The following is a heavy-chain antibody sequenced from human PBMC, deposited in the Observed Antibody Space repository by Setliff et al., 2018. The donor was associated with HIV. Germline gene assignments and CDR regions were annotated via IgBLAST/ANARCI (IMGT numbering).Heavy chain of an antibody. Sequence: ASVKVSCKASGYSFTSYGLSWVRQAPGQGLEWMGSITTYNGGTNYAQKFQGRVTMTTDTSTSTAYMDLRSLRSDDTAVYYCTRGGYSGAFLDYFNIWGQGTMVTVSS. D-gene: IGHD1-26*01. J-gene: IGHJ3*02. CDR1: GYSFTSYG. CDR2: ITTYNGGT. V-gene: IGHV1-18*01. CDR3: TRGGYSGAFLDYFNI.